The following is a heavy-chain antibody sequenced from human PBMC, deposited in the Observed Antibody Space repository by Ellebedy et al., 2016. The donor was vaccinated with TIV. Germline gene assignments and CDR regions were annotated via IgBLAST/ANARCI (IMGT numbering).Heavy chain of an antibody. J-gene: IGHJ3*01. CDR2: ISGGGGTT. Sequence: PGGSLRLSCAASGFTFSSYAMSWVRQVPGKGLEWVSFISGGGGTTFYADSVKGRFIISRDHSKNTLHLEMSSLRVEDTAVYFCAKDMGAGWLQFLGFDAFDLWGQGTLVTVCS. CDR1: GFTFSSYA. V-gene: IGHV3-23*01. D-gene: IGHD2-15*01. CDR3: AKDMGAGWLQFLGFDAFDL.